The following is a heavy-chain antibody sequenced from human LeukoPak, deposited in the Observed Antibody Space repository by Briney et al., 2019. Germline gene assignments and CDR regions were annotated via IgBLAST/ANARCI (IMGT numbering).Heavy chain of an antibody. V-gene: IGHV4-30-4*01. CDR2: IHYSGNT. D-gene: IGHD4-23*01. CDR3: ARENNDYGGKKAFDY. J-gene: IGHJ4*02. Sequence: SETLSLTCAVSGCSSRSGDYFWSWIRQPPGKGLEWIGHIHYSGNTYYNPSPKSRVSISVDTSKNQFSLKLSSVTAADTAVYYCARENNDYGGKKAFDYWGQGTLVTVSS. CDR1: GCSSRSGDYF.